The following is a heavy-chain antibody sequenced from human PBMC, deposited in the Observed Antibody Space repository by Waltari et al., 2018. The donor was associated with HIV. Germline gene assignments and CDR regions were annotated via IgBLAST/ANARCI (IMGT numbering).Heavy chain of an antibody. Sequence: QLQLQESGPGLVKPSETLSLTCTVSGGSISSSSYYWGWIRQPPGKGLEWIGSIYYSGSTYYNPSLKSRVTISVDTSKNQFSLKLSSVTAADTAVYYCASPYDSSGYPNDAFDIWGQGTMVTVSS. CDR2: IYYSGST. V-gene: IGHV4-39*07. CDR3: ASPYDSSGYPNDAFDI. CDR1: GGSISSSSYY. J-gene: IGHJ3*02. D-gene: IGHD3-22*01.